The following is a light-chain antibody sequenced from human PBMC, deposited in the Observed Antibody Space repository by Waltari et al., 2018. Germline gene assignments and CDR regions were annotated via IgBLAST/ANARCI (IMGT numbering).Light chain of an antibody. Sequence: HSALTQPASVSGSPGQSITTSCTGTSSDIGGYDYVSWYQQHPGKAPKLMIYDVSKRPSGVSNRFSASKSGDTASLTISGLQTEDEADYYCSSYTSISTSVIFGGGTKVTVL. CDR3: SSYTSISTSVI. J-gene: IGLJ2*01. CDR1: SSDIGGYDY. V-gene: IGLV2-14*03. CDR2: DVS.